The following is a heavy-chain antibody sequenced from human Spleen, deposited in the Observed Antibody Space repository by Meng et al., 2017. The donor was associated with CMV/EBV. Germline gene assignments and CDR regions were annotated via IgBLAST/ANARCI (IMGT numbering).Heavy chain of an antibody. CDR2: ISGSGGST. Sequence: GRSLRLSCAASGFTFSSYAMSWVRQAPGKGLEWVSAISGSGGSTFYADSVKGRFTISRDNSKNTLYLQMNSLRAEDTAVYYCAKADRLHSYYYGMDVWGQGTTVTVSS. J-gene: IGHJ6*02. CDR3: AKADRLHSYYYGMDV. V-gene: IGHV3-23*01. D-gene: IGHD4-11*01. CDR1: GFTFSSYA.